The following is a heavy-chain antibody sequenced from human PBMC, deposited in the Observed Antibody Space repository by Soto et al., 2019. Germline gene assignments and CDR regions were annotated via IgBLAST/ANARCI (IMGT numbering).Heavy chain of an antibody. Sequence: EVKLLESGGGLAQPGGSLRLSCVGSGFTFDSYAISWVRQAPGKGLQRISAISGSADGTDYAHSVKGRFTISRDNSRNTVHLQMDSLRVEDTALYYCAKDTVGGYSFWSGYYSDGLDVWGQGTMVTVSS. D-gene: IGHD3-3*01. CDR2: ISGSADGT. CDR1: GFTFDSYA. CDR3: AKDTVGGYSFWSGYYSDGLDV. V-gene: IGHV3-23*01. J-gene: IGHJ3*01.